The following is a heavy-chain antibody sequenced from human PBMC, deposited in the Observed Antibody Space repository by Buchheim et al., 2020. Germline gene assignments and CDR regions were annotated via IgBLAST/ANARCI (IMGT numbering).Heavy chain of an antibody. J-gene: IGHJ5*02. Sequence: EVYLVESGGGLVQPGGSLRLSCAASGFTFRNYWMNWVRQAPGQGLEWVANINEDGTEKYYVDSVKGRFTISRDNAMGSVYLQMSSLRVEDTAVYYCAKHSSPWGQGT. CDR2: INEDGTEK. CDR1: GFTFRNYW. D-gene: IGHD3-22*01. CDR3: AKHSSP. V-gene: IGHV3-7*03.